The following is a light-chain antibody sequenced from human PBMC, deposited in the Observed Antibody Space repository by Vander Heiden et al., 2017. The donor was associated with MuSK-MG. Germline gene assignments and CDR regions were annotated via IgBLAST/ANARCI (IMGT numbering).Light chain of an antibody. CDR1: SSHLGEGYD. CDR3: QSYDSSLSGSV. CDR2: GNS. V-gene: IGLV1-40*01. J-gene: IGLJ2*01. Sequence: QSVLTQPPSVSGATGPRVTIPCTGSSSHLGEGYDVHGYQHLPGTPPKLLIYGNSNRPSGVPDRFSGSKSGTSASLAITGLQAEDEADYYGQSYDSSLSGSVFGGGTKLTVL.